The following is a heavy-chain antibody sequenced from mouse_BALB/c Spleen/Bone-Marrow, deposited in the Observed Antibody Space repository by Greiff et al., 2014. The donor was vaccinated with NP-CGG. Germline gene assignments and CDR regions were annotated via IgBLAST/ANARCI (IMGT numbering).Heavy chain of an antibody. CDR1: GFNIKDYY. D-gene: IGHD2-4*01. CDR3: NARGDYDFDYFDY. V-gene: IGHV14-4*02. J-gene: IGHJ2*01. CDR2: IDPENGDT. Sequence: VQLKQSGAELVRSGASVKLSCTASGFNIKDYYMHWVKQRPEQGLEWIEWIDPENGDTEYAPKFQGKATMTADTSSNTAYLQFSSLTSEDTAVYYCNARGDYDFDYFDYWGQGTTLTVSS.